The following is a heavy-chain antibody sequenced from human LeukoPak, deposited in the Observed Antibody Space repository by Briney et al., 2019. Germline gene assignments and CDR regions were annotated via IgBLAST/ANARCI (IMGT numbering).Heavy chain of an antibody. J-gene: IGHJ4*02. CDR2: ISSNGSST. V-gene: IGHV3-64*01. CDR1: GFTLSSDS. CDR3: ARDSSNFWSGYPNDYYFDY. Sequence: PWGSLTLSCAASGFTLSSDSWNSVRQAPGKGLEYVSSISSNGSSTYYANSVKGRFTISRDNSKNTLYLLMGSLRAEDMAVYYCARDSSNFWSGYPNDYYFDYWGQGPVVSVSS. D-gene: IGHD3-3*01.